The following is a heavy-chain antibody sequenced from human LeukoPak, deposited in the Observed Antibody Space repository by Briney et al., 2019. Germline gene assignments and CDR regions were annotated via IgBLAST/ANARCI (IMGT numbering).Heavy chain of an antibody. Sequence: GASVKASCKASGYTFTSYGISWVRQAPGQGLEWMGWISAYNGNTNYAQKLQGRVTMTTDTSTSTAYMELRSLRSDDTAVYYCARGLLPRRNYDSSGYYSYYFDSWGQGTLVTVSS. CDR1: GYTFTSYG. CDR3: ARGLLPRRNYDSSGYYSYYFDS. V-gene: IGHV1-18*01. CDR2: ISAYNGNT. D-gene: IGHD3-22*01. J-gene: IGHJ4*02.